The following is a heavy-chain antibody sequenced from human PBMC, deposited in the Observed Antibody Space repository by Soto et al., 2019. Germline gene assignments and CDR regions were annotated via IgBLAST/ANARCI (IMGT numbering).Heavy chain of an antibody. V-gene: IGHV4-59*08. D-gene: IGHD6-13*01. CDR3: ARQLIY. CDR2: IYDSGST. CDR1: GGSISSSY. J-gene: IGHJ4*02. Sequence: PSETLSLTCTVSGGSISSSYWSWVRQPPGKGLEWIGYIYDSGSTYYNSSLKSRVTMSVDTSKNQFSLKLSSVTAADTAVYYCARQLIYWGQGPPVTAPQ.